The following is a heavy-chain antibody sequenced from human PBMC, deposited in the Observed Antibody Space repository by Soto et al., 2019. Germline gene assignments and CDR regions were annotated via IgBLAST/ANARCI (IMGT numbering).Heavy chain of an antibody. V-gene: IGHV4-30-4*01. D-gene: IGHD3-22*01. J-gene: IGHJ4*02. CDR2: ISYSGST. CDR3: ARDYYDSSGYPAYFDY. CDR1: GASISRSTSYY. Sequence: SETLSLTCTVSGASISRSTSYYWSWIRQTPGKGLEWIGYISYSGSTYYNPSLKSRVTISVDTSKNQFSLKLSSVTAADTAVYYCARDYYDSSGYPAYFDYWGQGTLVTVSS.